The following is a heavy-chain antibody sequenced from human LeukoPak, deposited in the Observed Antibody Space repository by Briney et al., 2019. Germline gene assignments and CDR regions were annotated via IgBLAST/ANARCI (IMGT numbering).Heavy chain of an antibody. CDR1: GFTFSQYG. J-gene: IGHJ4*02. CDR3: ARSAARVVYYFDL. Sequence: AGGSLRLSCTASGFTFSQYGMHWVRQAPGKGLEWVAAIWYDGSNEYSADSVKGRFTASRDNSKSTLYLHMDSLRAEDTAVYYCARSAARVVYYFDLWGQGTLVTVSS. V-gene: IGHV3-33*01. D-gene: IGHD2-8*02. CDR2: IWYDGSNE.